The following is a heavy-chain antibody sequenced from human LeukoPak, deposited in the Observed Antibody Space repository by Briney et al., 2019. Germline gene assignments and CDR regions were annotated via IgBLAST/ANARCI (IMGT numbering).Heavy chain of an antibody. V-gene: IGHV4-59*08. Sequence: KPSETLSLTCTVSGGSIRTYYWRGIRQPPGKGLEWIGYIYYTGTTNYNPSLKSRVTMSVDTSKNQFSLKLNSVTAADTGVYYCARHGREGLETSRHFDYWGQGTLVTVSS. CDR3: ARHGREGLETSRHFDY. J-gene: IGHJ4*02. CDR1: GGSIRTYY. CDR2: IYYTGTT. D-gene: IGHD3/OR15-3a*01.